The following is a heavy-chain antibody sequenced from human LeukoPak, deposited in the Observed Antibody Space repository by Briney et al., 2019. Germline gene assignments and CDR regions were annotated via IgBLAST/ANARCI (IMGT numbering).Heavy chain of an antibody. J-gene: IGHJ4*02. CDR1: GGTFSSYA. CDR2: IIPIFGTA. D-gene: IGHD4-23*01. Sequence: ASVKVSCKASGGTFSSYAISWVRQAPGQGLEWMGGIIPIFGTANYAQKFQGRVTITADESTSTAYMELSSLRSEDTAVYYCARGHGGNSIFDYWGQGTLVTVSS. V-gene: IGHV1-69*13. CDR3: ARGHGGNSIFDY.